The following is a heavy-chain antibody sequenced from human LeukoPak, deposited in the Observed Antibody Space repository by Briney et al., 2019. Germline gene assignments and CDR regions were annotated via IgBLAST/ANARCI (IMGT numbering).Heavy chain of an antibody. CDR2: IIPIFGTA. D-gene: IGHD2-2*01. CDR1: GSTFSSYA. CDR3: ATNKDIVVVPAPGLVYYYYGMDV. J-gene: IGHJ6*04. Sequence: GASVKVSCEASGSTFSSYAISWVRQAPGQGLEWMGGIIPIFGTANYAQKFQGRVTITADESTSTAYMELSSLRSEDTAVYYCATNKDIVVVPAPGLVYYYYGMDVWGKGTTVTVSS. V-gene: IGHV1-69*01.